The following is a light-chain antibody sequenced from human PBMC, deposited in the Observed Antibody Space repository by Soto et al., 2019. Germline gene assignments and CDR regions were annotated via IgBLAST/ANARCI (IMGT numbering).Light chain of an antibody. J-gene: IGLJ2*01. Sequence: QSALTQPASVSGSPGQSITISCTRTSSDVGGYNYVSWYQQHPGKAPKLMIYDDSNRPSGVSNRFSGSKSGNTASLTISGLQAEDEADYYCSSYTSSSTVVFGGGTKLTVL. CDR1: SSDVGGYNY. CDR3: SSYTSSSTVV. V-gene: IGLV2-14*01. CDR2: DDS.